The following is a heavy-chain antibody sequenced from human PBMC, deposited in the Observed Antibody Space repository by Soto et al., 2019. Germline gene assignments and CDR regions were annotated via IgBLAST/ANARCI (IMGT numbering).Heavy chain of an antibody. CDR2: ISGDGKAT. V-gene: IGHV3-23*01. D-gene: IGHD3-3*01. CDR1: GFTISSSA. Sequence: EVQVLESGGGLVQPGASLRLSCAASGFTISSSAMTWVRQAPGKGLEWISSISGDGKATYYADSVKGRFTISRDSSKTTLYLQMNGLRVEDTATYFCAKITRSWGRGTLVTVAS. J-gene: IGHJ5*02. CDR3: AKITRS.